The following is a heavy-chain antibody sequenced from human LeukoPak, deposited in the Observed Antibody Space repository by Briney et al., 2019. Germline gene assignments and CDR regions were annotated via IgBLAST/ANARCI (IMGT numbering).Heavy chain of an antibody. J-gene: IGHJ4*02. CDR1: GFTFSDYT. D-gene: IGHD1-14*01. CDR2: ISYDGSNK. CDR3: ASPGGGNLVFDY. V-gene: IGHV3-30*04. Sequence: PGGSLRLSCAASGFTFSDYTMHWVRQAPGKGLEWVTFISYDGSNKDYADSVKGRFTISRDNSKSTLYLEMNSLRVEDTAAYYCASPGGGNLVFDYWGQGTLVTVSS.